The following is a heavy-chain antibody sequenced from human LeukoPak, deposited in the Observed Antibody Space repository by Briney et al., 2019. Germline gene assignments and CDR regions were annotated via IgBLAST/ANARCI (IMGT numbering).Heavy chain of an antibody. CDR3: ARERATSTSTWSFDY. CDR1: GFTFSSYG. J-gene: IGHJ4*02. CDR2: IWFDGKNE. D-gene: IGHD2-2*01. Sequence: PGGSLRLSCAASGFTFSSYGMHWVRQAPGKGLEWVADIWFDGKNEHFADSVKGRFTISRDNSKNMLYLQMDSLRAEDTAVYHCARERATSTSTWSFDYWGQGTLVTVSS. V-gene: IGHV3-33*01.